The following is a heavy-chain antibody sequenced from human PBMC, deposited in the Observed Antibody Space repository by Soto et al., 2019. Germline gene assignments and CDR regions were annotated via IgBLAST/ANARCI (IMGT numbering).Heavy chain of an antibody. CDR2: ISSSSSYI. D-gene: IGHD3-22*01. V-gene: IGHV3-21*01. J-gene: IGHJ4*02. Sequence: EVQLVESGGGRVKPGGSLRLSCAAYGFTFSSYSMNWVRQAPGKGLEWVSSISSSSSYIYYADSVKGRFTISRDNAKNSLYLQMNSLRAEDTAVYYCARIYYYDSSGYYYRGWGQGTLVTVSS. CDR1: GFTFSSYS. CDR3: ARIYYYDSSGYYYRG.